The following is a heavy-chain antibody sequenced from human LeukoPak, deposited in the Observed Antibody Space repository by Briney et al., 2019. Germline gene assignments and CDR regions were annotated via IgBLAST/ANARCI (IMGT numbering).Heavy chain of an antibody. CDR1: ELTFDDYG. J-gene: IGHJ4*02. V-gene: IGHV3-20*04. CDR3: AREGELGGYCSSTSCYTFDY. D-gene: IGHD2-2*02. CDR2: INWNGGST. Sequence: GGSLRLSCAASELTFDDYGISWVRQAPGKGLAWVSGINWNGGSTGYADSVKGRFTISRDNAKNSLYLQMNSLRAEDTALYYCAREGELGGYCSSTSCYTFDYWGQGTLVTVSS.